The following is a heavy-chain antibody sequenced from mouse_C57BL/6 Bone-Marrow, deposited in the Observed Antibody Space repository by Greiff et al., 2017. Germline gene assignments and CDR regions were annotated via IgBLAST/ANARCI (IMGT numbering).Heavy chain of an antibody. Sequence: QVQLKQSGAELARPGASVKLSCKASGYTFTSYGISWVKQRTGQGLEWIGEIYPRSGNTYYNEKFKGKATLTADKSSSTAYMELRSLTAEDAAVYFCATTVVAHMDYWGQGTSVTVSS. J-gene: IGHJ4*01. CDR2: IYPRSGNT. CDR1: GYTFTSYG. D-gene: IGHD1-1*01. V-gene: IGHV1-81*01. CDR3: ATTVVAHMDY.